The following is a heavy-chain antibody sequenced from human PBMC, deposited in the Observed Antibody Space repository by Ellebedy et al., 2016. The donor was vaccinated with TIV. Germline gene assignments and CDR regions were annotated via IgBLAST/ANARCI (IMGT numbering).Heavy chain of an antibody. Sequence: GGSLRLSXAASGFIFSGYGMHWVRQAPGKGLEWVAVISFNGRTIYSADSVKGRFSISRDNSKNTLDLHMNSLRPEDTAVYYCAKESHNEGYGAFFDSWGQGTLVTVS. V-gene: IGHV3-30*18. CDR2: ISFNGRTI. CDR1: GFIFSGYG. J-gene: IGHJ4*02. D-gene: IGHD5-18*01. CDR3: AKESHNEGYGAFFDS.